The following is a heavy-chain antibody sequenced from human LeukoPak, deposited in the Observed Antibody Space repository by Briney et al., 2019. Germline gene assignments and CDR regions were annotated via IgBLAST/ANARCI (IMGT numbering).Heavy chain of an antibody. V-gene: IGHV3-53*01. CDR2: IYSGGST. J-gene: IGHJ1*01. Sequence: GGSLRLSCAASGVTVGTNSMSWARQSPGKGLEWVSVIYSGGSTYNADSVNGRFTISRDNSRNTLFLQMNNLRAEDTALYFCASAREYCGSAECYEYFQHWGQGTLVIVSS. D-gene: IGHD2-21*01. CDR1: GVTVGTNS. CDR3: ASAREYCGSAECYEYFQH.